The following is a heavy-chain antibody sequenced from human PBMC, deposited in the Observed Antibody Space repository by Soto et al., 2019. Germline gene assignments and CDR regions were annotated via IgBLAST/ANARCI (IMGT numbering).Heavy chain of an antibody. D-gene: IGHD3-16*01. V-gene: IGHV3-11*01. Sequence: QVQLVESGGGLVKPGGSLRLSCAASGFTFSDYYMSWIRQAPGQGLECVSYISSSGSTIYYADSVKGRFTIARDNAKKALLLQMSRLSAEDTAVYYCTRRTLGMWMDAWGQGTTVTVSS. CDR1: GFTFSDYY. CDR2: ISSSGSTI. J-gene: IGHJ6*02. CDR3: TRRTLGMWMDA.